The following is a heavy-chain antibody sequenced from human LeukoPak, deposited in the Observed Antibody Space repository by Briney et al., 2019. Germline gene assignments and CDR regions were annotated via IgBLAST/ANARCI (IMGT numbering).Heavy chain of an antibody. CDR2: ISDSGGDT. CDR1: GFTFRSYA. V-gene: IGHV3-23*01. J-gene: IGHJ4*02. Sequence: GGSLRLSCAASGFTFRSYAMSWVRQAPGKGLEWVSTISDSGGDTYYADSVQGRFTISRDKSKNTLFLQMNSLRAEDTAVYYCAKGRGPPYYFDFWGQGTLVTVSS. D-gene: IGHD3-10*01. CDR3: AKGRGPPYYFDF.